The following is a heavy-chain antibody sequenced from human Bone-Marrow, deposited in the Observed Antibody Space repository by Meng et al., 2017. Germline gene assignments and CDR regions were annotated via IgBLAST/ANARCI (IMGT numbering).Heavy chain of an antibody. Sequence: SVKVSCKASGGTFSSYAISWVRQAPGQGLEWMGGIIPIFGTANYAQKFQGRATITADESTSTAYMELSSLRSEDTAVYYCARDRVGAQNDAFDIWGQGTMVTVSS. J-gene: IGHJ3*02. D-gene: IGHD1-26*01. CDR3: ARDRVGAQNDAFDI. CDR2: IIPIFGTA. CDR1: GGTFSSYA. V-gene: IGHV1-69*13.